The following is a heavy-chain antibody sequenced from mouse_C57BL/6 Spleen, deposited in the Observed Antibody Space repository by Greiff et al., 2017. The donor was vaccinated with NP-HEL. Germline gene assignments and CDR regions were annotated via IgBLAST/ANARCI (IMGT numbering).Heavy chain of an antibody. V-gene: IGHV1-26*01. J-gene: IGHJ4*01. Sequence: EVQLQQSGPELVKPGASVKISCKASGYTFTDYYMNWVKQSHGKSLEWIGDINPNNGGTSYNQKFKGKATLTVDKSSSTAYMELRSLTSEDSAVYYCARYGSPHYYAMDYWGQGTSVTVSS. D-gene: IGHD1-1*01. CDR1: GYTFTDYY. CDR2: INPNNGGT. CDR3: ARYGSPHYYAMDY.